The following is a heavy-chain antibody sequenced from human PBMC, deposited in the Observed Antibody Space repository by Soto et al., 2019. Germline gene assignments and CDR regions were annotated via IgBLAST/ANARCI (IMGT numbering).Heavy chain of an antibody. D-gene: IGHD2-8*02. CDR3: VRAEGHCTGGTCFDVFDY. J-gene: IGHJ4*02. Sequence: EVQLVESGGGLVQPGGSLRLSCTASGFTFSNHYMDWVRQAPGQGLEWVGRIRNRANSYTTEYAASVKGRFTISRDDSTNSLYLQMRSRETDDTAVYFCVRAEGHCTGGTCFDVFDYWGQGTLVTVSS. CDR2: IRNRANSYTT. CDR1: GFTFSNHY. V-gene: IGHV3-72*01.